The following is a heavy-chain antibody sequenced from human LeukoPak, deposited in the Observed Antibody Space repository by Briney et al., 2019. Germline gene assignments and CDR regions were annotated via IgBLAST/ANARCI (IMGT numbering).Heavy chain of an antibody. Sequence: GGSLRLSCIASGFTFTNYAMHWARQAPGKGLEWMASVSNDGPKQYYADSVKGRFTISRDNSKTTVYLEMNSLRVEDTALYYCARDKGERRYFDWVFDNWGRGTLVTVSS. CDR2: VSNDGPKQ. D-gene: IGHD3-9*01. CDR3: ARDKGERRYFDWVFDN. J-gene: IGHJ4*02. CDR1: GFTFTNYA. V-gene: IGHV3-30-3*01.